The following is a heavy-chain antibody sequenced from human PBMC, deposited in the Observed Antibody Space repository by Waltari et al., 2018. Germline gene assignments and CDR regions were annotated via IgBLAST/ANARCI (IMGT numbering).Heavy chain of an antibody. CDR3: ATALQQLVNYFDY. Sequence: EVQLVQSGAEVKKPGATVKISGKVSGYTFTDYYMHWVQQAPGKGLEWMGLVDPEDGETIYAEKVQCRVTITADTSTDTAYMELSSLRSEDTSVYYCATALQQLVNYFDYWGQGTLVTVSS. CDR1: GYTFTDYY. V-gene: IGHV1-69-2*01. J-gene: IGHJ4*02. CDR2: VDPEDGET. D-gene: IGHD6-13*01.